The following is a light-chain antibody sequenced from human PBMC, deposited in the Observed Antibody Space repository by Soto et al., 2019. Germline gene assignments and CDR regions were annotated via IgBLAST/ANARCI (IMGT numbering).Light chain of an antibody. CDR3: SSYTSSSHYV. CDR1: SSDVGGYNY. Sequence: QSVLTQPASVSGSPGQSITISCTGTSSDVGGYNYVSWYQQHPGKAPKLMIYDVSNRPSGVSNRFSGSESGNTASLTISGLQAEDEADYYCSSYTSSSHYVFGTGTKVTVL. CDR2: DVS. J-gene: IGLJ1*01. V-gene: IGLV2-14*01.